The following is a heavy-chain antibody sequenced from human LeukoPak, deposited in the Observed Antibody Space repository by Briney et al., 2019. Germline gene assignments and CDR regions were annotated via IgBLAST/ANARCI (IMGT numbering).Heavy chain of an antibody. Sequence: GASVKVSCKASGGTFSSYAISWVRQAPGQGLEWMGRIIPIFGTANYAQKFQGRVTITTDESTSTAYMELSSLRSEDTAVYYCARGVSAVAGTRLYYFDYWGQGTLVTVSS. D-gene: IGHD6-19*01. J-gene: IGHJ4*02. CDR3: ARGVSAVAGTRLYYFDY. V-gene: IGHV1-69*05. CDR1: GGTFSSYA. CDR2: IIPIFGTA.